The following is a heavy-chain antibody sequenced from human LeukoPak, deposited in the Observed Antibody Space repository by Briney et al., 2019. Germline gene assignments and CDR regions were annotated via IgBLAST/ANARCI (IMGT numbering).Heavy chain of an antibody. CDR1: GGTFSSYA. Sequence: SVKVSCKASGGTFSSYAISWARQAPGQGLEWMGGSIPIFGTANYAQKFQGRVTITTDESTSTAYMELSSLRSEDTAVYYCARDLGYYGSGSYYNYFDYWGQGTLVTVSS. V-gene: IGHV1-69*05. D-gene: IGHD3-10*01. CDR2: SIPIFGTA. J-gene: IGHJ4*02. CDR3: ARDLGYYGSGSYYNYFDY.